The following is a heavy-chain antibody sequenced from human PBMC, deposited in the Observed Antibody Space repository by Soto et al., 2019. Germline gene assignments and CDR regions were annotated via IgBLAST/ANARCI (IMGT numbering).Heavy chain of an antibody. D-gene: IGHD2-15*01. CDR1: GYTLTELS. J-gene: IGHJ5*02. CDR3: ATYPFVVVAARWFDP. CDR2: FDPEDGET. Sequence: ASVKVSCKVSGYTLTELSMHWVRQAPGKGLEWMGGFDPEDGETIYAQKFQGRVTMTEDTSTDTAYMELSSLRSEDTAVYYCATYPFVVVAARWFDPWGQGTLVTVSS. V-gene: IGHV1-24*01.